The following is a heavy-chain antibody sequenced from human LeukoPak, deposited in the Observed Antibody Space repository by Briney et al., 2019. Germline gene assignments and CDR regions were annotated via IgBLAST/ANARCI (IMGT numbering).Heavy chain of an antibody. CDR3: ARELELRSLDY. Sequence: PGRSLRLSCAASGFTFSSYAMHWVRQAPGKGLEWVAVISYDGSNKYYADSVKGRFTISRDNSKNTLYLQMNSLRAEDTAVYYCARELELRSLDYWGQGTLVTVSS. D-gene: IGHD1-7*01. J-gene: IGHJ4*02. CDR2: ISYDGSNK. CDR1: GFTFSSYA. V-gene: IGHV3-30*01.